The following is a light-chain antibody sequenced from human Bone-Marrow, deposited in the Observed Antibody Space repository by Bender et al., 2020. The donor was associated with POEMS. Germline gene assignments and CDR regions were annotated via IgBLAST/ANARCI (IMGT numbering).Light chain of an antibody. Sequence: QSVLTQPPSASGTPGQRVTISCSGSYSNIGRNTVNWYQQLPGTTPKLLIHNNNQRPSGVPDRFSGSKSGTSASLAISGLQSEDEADYYCAAWDDSRTSVLIGGGTKVTVL. V-gene: IGLV1-44*01. CDR2: NNN. CDR3: AAWDDSRTSVL. J-gene: IGLJ2*01. CDR1: YSNIGRNT.